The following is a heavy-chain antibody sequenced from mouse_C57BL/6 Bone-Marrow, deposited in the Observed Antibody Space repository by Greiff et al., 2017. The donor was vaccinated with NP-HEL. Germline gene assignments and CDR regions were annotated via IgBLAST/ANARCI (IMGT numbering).Heavy chain of an antibody. J-gene: IGHJ1*03. V-gene: IGHV1-22*01. CDR3: ARKLDGYSWYFDV. D-gene: IGHD2-3*01. CDR1: GYTFTDYN. Sequence: EVKLQESGPELMKPGASVKMSCKASGYTFTDYNMHWVKQSHGKSLEWIGYINPNNGGTSYNQKFKGKATLTVNKSSSTAYMELRSLTSEDSAVYYCARKLDGYSWYFDVWGTGTTVTVSS. CDR2: INPNNGGT.